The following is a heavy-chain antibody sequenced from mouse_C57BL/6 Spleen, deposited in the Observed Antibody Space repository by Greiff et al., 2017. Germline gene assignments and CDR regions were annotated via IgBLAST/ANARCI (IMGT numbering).Heavy chain of an antibody. CDR2: ISSGGSYT. D-gene: IGHD2-4*01. CDR3: AREKDYGYAMDY. V-gene: IGHV5-6*01. J-gene: IGHJ4*01. CDR1: GFTFSSYG. Sequence: EVQGVESGGDLVKPGGSLKLSCAASGFTFSSYGMSWVRQTPDKRLEWVATISSGGSYTYYPDSVKGRFTISRDNAKNTLYLQMSSLKSEDTAMYYCAREKDYGYAMDYWGQGTSVTVSS.